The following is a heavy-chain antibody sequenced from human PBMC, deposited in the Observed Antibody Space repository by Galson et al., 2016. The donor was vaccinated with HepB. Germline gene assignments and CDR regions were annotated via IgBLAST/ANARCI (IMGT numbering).Heavy chain of an antibody. CDR2: ISGDGGST. CDR3: AKGSRGCWSGIGPYDY. D-gene: IGHD3-3*01. J-gene: IGHJ4*02. V-gene: IGHV3-23*01. CDR1: GFIFNTYA. Sequence: SLRLSCAASGFIFNTYAMSWVRQAPGKGLEWVSGISGDGGSTYHADSVKGRITISRDNSKNTLYLQMNSLRVEDTAVYYCAKGSRGCWSGIGPYDYWGQGTLVTVSS.